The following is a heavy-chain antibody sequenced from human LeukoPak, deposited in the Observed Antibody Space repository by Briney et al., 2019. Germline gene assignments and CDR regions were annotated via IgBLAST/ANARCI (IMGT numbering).Heavy chain of an antibody. Sequence: GGSLRLSCAASGFIFSHYTMTWVRQAPGKGLEWVSSINGSGDATKYADFVKGRFTISRDNAKNSLYLQMNSLRAEDTAVYYCARDRNYYYYMDVWGKGTTVTVSS. CDR1: GFIFSHYT. CDR2: INGSGDAT. V-gene: IGHV3-21*01. J-gene: IGHJ6*03. CDR3: ARDRNYYYYMDV.